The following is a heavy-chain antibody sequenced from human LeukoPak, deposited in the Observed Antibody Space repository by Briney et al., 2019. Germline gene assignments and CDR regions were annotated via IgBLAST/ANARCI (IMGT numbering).Heavy chain of an antibody. CDR1: GGSISSYY. V-gene: IGHV4-59*08. J-gene: IGHJ5*02. CDR2: IYYSGST. CDR3: ARLVSGNYYGSGSYLP. Sequence: SETLSLTCTVSGGSISSYYWSWIRQPPGKGLEWIGHIYYSGSTNYNPSLKSRVTISVDTSKNQFSLKLSSVTAADTAVYYCARLVSGNYYGSGSYLPWGQGTLVTVSS. D-gene: IGHD3-10*01.